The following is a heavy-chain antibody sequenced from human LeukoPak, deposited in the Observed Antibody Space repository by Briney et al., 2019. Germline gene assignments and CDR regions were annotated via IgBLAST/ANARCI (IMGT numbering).Heavy chain of an antibody. Sequence: ASVKVSCKASGYTFTSYYMHWVRQAPGQGLEWMGIINPSGGSTSYAQKFQGRVTMTTDTSTSTAYMELRSLRSDDTAVYYCARDGSVAGSDYWGQGTLVTVSS. CDR1: GYTFTSYY. D-gene: IGHD6-19*01. V-gene: IGHV1-46*01. CDR3: ARDGSVAGSDY. CDR2: INPSGGST. J-gene: IGHJ4*02.